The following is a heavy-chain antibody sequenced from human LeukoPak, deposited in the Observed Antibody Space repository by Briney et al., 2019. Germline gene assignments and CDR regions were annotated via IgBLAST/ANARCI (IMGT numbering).Heavy chain of an antibody. V-gene: IGHV1-2*02. Sequence: ASVKVSCKASGYTFSGYYMHWVRQAPGQGLEWMGWINPNSGGTKYAQKFQGRVTMTRDTSISTAYMELSRLRSDDTAVFYSARAESALPHYYESSGYSYFDYWGQGTLVTVSS. J-gene: IGHJ4*02. CDR3: ARAESALPHYYESSGYSYFDY. CDR1: GYTFSGYY. D-gene: IGHD3-22*01. CDR2: INPNSGGT.